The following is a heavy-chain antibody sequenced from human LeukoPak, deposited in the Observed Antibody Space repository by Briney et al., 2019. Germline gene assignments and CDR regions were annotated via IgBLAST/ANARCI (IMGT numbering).Heavy chain of an antibody. J-gene: IGHJ4*02. CDR3: AREGRLLSGPGYFDY. CDR2: IYYSGST. V-gene: IGHV4-30-4*01. CDR1: GGSLSSGDYY. D-gene: IGHD3-10*01. Sequence: SQTLSLTCTVSGGSLSSGDYYWSRIRPPPGKGLEWIGYIYYSGSTYYNPSLKSRVTISVDTSKNQFSLKVSSVTAADTAVYYCAREGRLLSGPGYFDYWGQGTLVTVSS.